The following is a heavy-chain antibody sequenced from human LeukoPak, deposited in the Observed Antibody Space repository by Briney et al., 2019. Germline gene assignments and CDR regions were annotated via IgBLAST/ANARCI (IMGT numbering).Heavy chain of an antibody. J-gene: IGHJ4*02. D-gene: IGHD5-12*01. CDR1: GFTFSSYA. V-gene: IGHV3-23*01. CDR2: ISGSGGST. CDR3: AKAPIVATIKDYFDY. Sequence: GGSLRLSCAASGFTFSSYAMSWVRRAPGKGLEWVSAISGSGGSTYYADSVKGRFTISRDNSKNTLYLQMNSLRAEDTAVYYCAKAPIVATIKDYFDYWGQGTLVTVSS.